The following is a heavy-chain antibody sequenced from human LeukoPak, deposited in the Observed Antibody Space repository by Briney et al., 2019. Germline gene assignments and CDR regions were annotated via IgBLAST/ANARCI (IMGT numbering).Heavy chain of an antibody. CDR2: ISAYNGNT. J-gene: IGHJ4*02. CDR1: GYTFTSYG. Sequence: ASAKVSCKASGYTFTSYGISWVRQAPGQGLEWMGWISAYNGNTNYAQKLQGRVTMTTDTSTSTAYMELRSLRSDDTAVYYCARDSTWIQLWFFDYWGQGTLVTVSS. D-gene: IGHD5-18*01. V-gene: IGHV1-18*01. CDR3: ARDSTWIQLWFFDY.